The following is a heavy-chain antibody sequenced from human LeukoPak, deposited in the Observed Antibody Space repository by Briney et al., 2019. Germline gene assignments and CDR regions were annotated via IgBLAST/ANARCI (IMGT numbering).Heavy chain of an antibody. Sequence: GGSLRLSCAASEFSVGSNYMTWVRQAPGKGLEWVSLIYSGGSTYYADSVKGRFTISRDNSKNTLYLQMNSLRAEDTAVYYCAKGSLGASIPYYFDYWGQGTLVTVSS. V-gene: IGHV3-53*01. CDR3: AKGSLGASIPYYFDY. D-gene: IGHD2/OR15-2a*01. J-gene: IGHJ4*02. CDR1: EFSVGSNY. CDR2: IYSGGST.